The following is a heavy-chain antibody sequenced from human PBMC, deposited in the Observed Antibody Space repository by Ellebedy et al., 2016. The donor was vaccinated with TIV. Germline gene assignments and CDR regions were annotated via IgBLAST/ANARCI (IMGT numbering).Heavy chain of an antibody. Sequence: GGSLRLXCAASGFTFSSSGMHWVRQAPGTGPEQVLLIWYDGSSKSYADSVKGRFTISRVNAKNSLYLEMTNLRAEDTAVYYCARAHSTVGYKPYHWGQGILGTVTS. CDR1: GFTFSSSG. J-gene: IGHJ5*02. CDR2: IWYDGSSK. V-gene: IGHV3-33*03. D-gene: IGHD5-24*01. CDR3: ARAHSTVGYKPYH.